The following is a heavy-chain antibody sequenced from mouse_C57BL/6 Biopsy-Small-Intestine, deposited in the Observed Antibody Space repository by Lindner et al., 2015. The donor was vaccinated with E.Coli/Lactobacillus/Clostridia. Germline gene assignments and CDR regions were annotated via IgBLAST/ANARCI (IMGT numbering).Heavy chain of an antibody. CDR2: IFPGSGYT. J-gene: IGHJ2*01. V-gene: IGHV1-63*02. CDR3: TRRGMGLRGDY. D-gene: IGHD2-2*01. Sequence: VQLQESGAELIRPGTSVKMSCKAAGYTFTNYWIGWVNQRPGHGLEWIGDIFPGSGYTNYNEKFKGKATLTADTSSSTAYMQLSSLTSEDSAIYYCTRRGMGLRGDYWGQGTTLTVSS. CDR1: GYTFTNYW.